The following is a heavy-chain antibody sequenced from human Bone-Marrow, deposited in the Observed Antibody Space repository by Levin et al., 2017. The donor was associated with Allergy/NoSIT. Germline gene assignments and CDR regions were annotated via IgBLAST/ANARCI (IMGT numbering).Heavy chain of an antibody. D-gene: IGHD6-19*01. CDR3: ARPLDGSGWEEPPHY. CDR1: GFIVSSNH. J-gene: IGHJ4*02. V-gene: IGHV3-53*01. Sequence: PGGSLRLSCAASGFIVSSNHMSWVRQAPGKGLEWVSVIYSGGSTYYADSAKGRFTISRDNSKNTLYLQMNSLRAEDTAVYYCARPLDGSGWEEPPHYWGQGTLVTVSS. CDR2: IYSGGST.